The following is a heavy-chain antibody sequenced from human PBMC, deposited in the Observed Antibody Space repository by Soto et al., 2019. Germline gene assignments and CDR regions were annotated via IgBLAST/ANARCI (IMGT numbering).Heavy chain of an antibody. J-gene: IGHJ5*02. V-gene: IGHV1-3*01. CDR2: INAANGDT. CDR3: VRRHVSTTGIDWFDP. D-gene: IGHD1-1*01. CDR1: GYTFTSYG. Sequence: QVQLVQSGTEVKKPGASVKVSCKASGYTFTSYGIHWVRQAPGQRLEWMGWINAANGDTIYSPKFQGRVTITRDTSASTAHMELSSLRSEDTAVYYCVRRHVSTTGIDWFDPWGQGTLVTVSS.